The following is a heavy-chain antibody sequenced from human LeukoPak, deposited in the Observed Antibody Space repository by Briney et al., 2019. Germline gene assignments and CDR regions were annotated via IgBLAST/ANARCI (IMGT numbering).Heavy chain of an antibody. V-gene: IGHV3-20*04. CDR1: GFLFEECG. CDR2: ISWNGLSI. Sequence: GGSLRLSCEASGFLFEECGMSWIRQRPGKGLEWVAGISWNGLSIHYADSVKGRFTISRDDAKKSLFLHMDGLSAEDTAFYYCARRGGYCSGDCYPDNWGQGTLVIVSS. D-gene: IGHD2-21*02. J-gene: IGHJ4*02. CDR3: ARRGGYCSGDCYPDN.